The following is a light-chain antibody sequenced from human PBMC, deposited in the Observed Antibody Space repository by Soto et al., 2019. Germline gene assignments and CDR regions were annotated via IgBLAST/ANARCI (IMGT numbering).Light chain of an antibody. V-gene: IGLV1-40*01. CDR2: VNT. CDR1: SSNIGAGYD. J-gene: IGLJ1*01. CDR3: QSYDSSLSGYV. Sequence: QSVLSQAPSVSGAPVQRVTISCTGSSSNIGAGYDVHWYQQLPGTAPKLLIYVNTNRPSGVPDRFSGSKSGTSASLAITGLQAEDEADYYCQSYDSSLSGYVFGTGTKITVL.